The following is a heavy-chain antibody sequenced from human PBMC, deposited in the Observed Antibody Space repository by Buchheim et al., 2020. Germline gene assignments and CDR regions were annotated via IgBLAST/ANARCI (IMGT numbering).Heavy chain of an antibody. CDR1: GFTFSSSW. Sequence: EVQLVESGGGLVQPGGSLRLSCVASGFTFSSSWMSWVRQVPGKGLEWVANINQDGGEKSYVTSVKGRLTISSDNGKNSVYQQLSSLRVEDTAVYYCAKLMRGPWNFDLWGRGTL. J-gene: IGHJ2*01. D-gene: IGHD2-8*01. V-gene: IGHV3-7*01. CDR2: INQDGGEK. CDR3: AKLMRGPWNFDL.